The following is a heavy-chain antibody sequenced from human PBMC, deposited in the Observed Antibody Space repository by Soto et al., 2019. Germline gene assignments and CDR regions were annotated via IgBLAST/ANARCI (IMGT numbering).Heavy chain of an antibody. J-gene: IGHJ6*02. V-gene: IGHV3-23*01. Sequence: GGSLRLSCAASGFTFSSYAMSWVRQAPGKGLEWVSAISGSGGSTYYADSVKGRFTISRDNSKNTLYLQMNSLRAEDTAVYYCAKIMSRVAARRPADSVNYYYYGMDVWGQGTTGTVSS. CDR3: AKIMSRVAARRPADSVNYYYYGMDV. CDR2: ISGSGGST. CDR1: GFTFSSYA. D-gene: IGHD6-6*01.